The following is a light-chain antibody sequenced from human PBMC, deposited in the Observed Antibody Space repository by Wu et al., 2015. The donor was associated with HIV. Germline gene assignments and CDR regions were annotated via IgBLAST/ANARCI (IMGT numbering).Light chain of an antibody. J-gene: IGKJ3*01. CDR3: QQSYSAPFT. V-gene: IGKV1-39*01. CDR2: DAS. Sequence: DIQMTQSPSSLSASVGDRVTITCRTSQSISRYLSWYQQKPGKAPKLLIYDASSLQSGVPSRFSGSGSGTDFTLTISSLQREDFATYYCQQSYSAPFTFGPGPKWISN. CDR1: QSISRY.